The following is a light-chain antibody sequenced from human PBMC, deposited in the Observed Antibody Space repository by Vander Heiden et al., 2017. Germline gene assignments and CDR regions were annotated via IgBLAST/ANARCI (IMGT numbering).Light chain of an antibody. V-gene: IGKV3-11*01. J-gene: IGKJ3*01. Sequence: ESVLTQSPAILSLSPGERATLSCRASHSVGSYLAWYQQKPGQAPRLLIYEASHRATGIPARFSGSGSGTDFTLTISSLEPEDFAVYYCHQRSNWPPTFGPGTKVDIK. CDR2: EAS. CDR3: HQRSNWPPT. CDR1: HSVGSY.